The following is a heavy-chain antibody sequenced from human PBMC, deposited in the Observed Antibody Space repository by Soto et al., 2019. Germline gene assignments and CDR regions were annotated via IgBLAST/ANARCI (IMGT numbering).Heavy chain of an antibody. CDR1: GFTFSSYA. J-gene: IGHJ4*02. D-gene: IGHD3-10*01. CDR2: ISYDGSNK. CDR3: ASQGTAEVLLWFGELLIPRPYYFDY. Sequence: GGSLRLSCAASGFTFSSYAMHWVRRAPGKGLEWVAVISYDGSNKYYADSVKGRFTISRDNSKNTLYLQMNSLRAEDTAVYYCASQGTAEVLLWFGELLIPRPYYFDYWGQGTLVTVSS. V-gene: IGHV3-30-3*01.